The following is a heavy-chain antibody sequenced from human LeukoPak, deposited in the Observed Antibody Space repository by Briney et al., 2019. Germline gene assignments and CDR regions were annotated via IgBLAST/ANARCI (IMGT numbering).Heavy chain of an antibody. V-gene: IGHV4-39*07. CDR2: IDYSGSP. Sequence: SETLSLTCTVSGGSVSNSNYCWGWIRQPPGKQLEWIGSIDYSGSPLYNPSLKSRVTISVDTSKNQFSLKLSSVTAADTAVYYCARVGGSSLHYDAWGQGTLVTVSS. CDR3: ARVGGSSLHYDA. J-gene: IGHJ5*02. CDR1: GGSVSNSNYC. D-gene: IGHD3-16*02.